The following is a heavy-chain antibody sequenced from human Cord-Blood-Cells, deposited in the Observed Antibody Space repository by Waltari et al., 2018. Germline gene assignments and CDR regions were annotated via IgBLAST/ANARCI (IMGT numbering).Heavy chain of an antibody. J-gene: IGHJ4*02. V-gene: IGHV4-31*03. Sequence: QVQLQESGPGLVKPSQTLSLTCTVSGGSISSGGYYWSWIRQHPGKGLEWSGYIYYSGSTYDNPSLKSRVTISVDTSKNQFSLKLSSVTAADTAVYYGATRYSGSYIDYWGQGTLVTVSS. CDR3: ATRYSGSYIDY. D-gene: IGHD1-26*01. CDR1: GGSISSGGYY. CDR2: IYYSGST.